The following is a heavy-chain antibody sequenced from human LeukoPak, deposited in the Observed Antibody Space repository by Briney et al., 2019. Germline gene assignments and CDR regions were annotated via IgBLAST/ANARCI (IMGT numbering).Heavy chain of an antibody. CDR1: GGSFSGYY. J-gene: IGHJ5*02. Sequence: SETLSLTCAVYGGSFSGYYRSWIRQPPGKGLEWIGEINHSGSTNYNPSLRSRVTISVDTSKNQFSLKLSSVTAADTAVYYCARDSRGWFDPWGQGTLVTVSS. V-gene: IGHV4-34*01. D-gene: IGHD2-21*01. CDR3: ARDSRGWFDP. CDR2: INHSGST.